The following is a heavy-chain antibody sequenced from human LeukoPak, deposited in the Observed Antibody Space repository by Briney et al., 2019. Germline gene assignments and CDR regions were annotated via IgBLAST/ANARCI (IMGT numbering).Heavy chain of an antibody. Sequence: SETLSLTCTVSGYSISSGYYWGWIRQPPGKGLEWIGSIYHSGSTYYNPSLKSRVTISVDTSKNQFSLKLSSVTAADTAVYYCASSVYNRPFDYWGQGTLVTVSS. D-gene: IGHD5/OR15-5a*01. J-gene: IGHJ4*02. CDR2: IYHSGST. CDR1: GYSISSGYY. V-gene: IGHV4-38-2*02. CDR3: ASSVYNRPFDY.